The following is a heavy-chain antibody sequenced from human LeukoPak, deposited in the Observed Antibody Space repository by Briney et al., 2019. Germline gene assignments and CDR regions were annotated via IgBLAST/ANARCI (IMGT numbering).Heavy chain of an antibody. D-gene: IGHD3-3*01. CDR2: ISAYNGNT. CDR1: GYTFTSYG. V-gene: IGHV1-18*01. CDR3: ARVGYYDFWSGYTPVYYMDV. J-gene: IGHJ6*03. Sequence: ASVKVSCKASGYTFTSYGIRWVRQAPGQGLEWMGWISAYNGNTNYAQKLQGRVTMTTDTSTSTAYMELRSLRSDDTAVYYCARVGYYDFWSGYTPVYYMDVWGKGTTVTVSS.